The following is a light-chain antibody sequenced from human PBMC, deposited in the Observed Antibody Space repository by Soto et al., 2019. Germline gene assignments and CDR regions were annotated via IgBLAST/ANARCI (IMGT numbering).Light chain of an antibody. CDR1: QSVNSR. Sequence: DIQMTQSPSTLSASIGDTXNINCRASQSVNSRLAWYQQRPGKTPRILIYKASSLEREVPSRFSGSGSGTEYTLTIRNLEPDDFATYYCQQYDGYPWTFGQGTEVEVK. CDR2: KAS. J-gene: IGKJ1*01. CDR3: QQYDGYPWT. V-gene: IGKV1-5*03.